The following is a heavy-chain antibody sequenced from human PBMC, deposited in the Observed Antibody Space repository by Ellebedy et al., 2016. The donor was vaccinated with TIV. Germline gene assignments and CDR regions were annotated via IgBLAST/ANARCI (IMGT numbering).Heavy chain of an antibody. CDR2: IDWEHDK. D-gene: IGHD3-10*01. Sequence: SGPTLVXPTQTLTLTCTFSGFSLSSSGMCLSWIRQPPGKALEWLAFIDWEHDKYYSASLKTRLTISKDTSKNQVVLRMTNMDPVDTATYYCARQYTYGSSFDYWGQGTLVTVSP. CDR1: GFSLSSSGMC. V-gene: IGHV2-70*13. CDR3: ARQYTYGSSFDY. J-gene: IGHJ4*02.